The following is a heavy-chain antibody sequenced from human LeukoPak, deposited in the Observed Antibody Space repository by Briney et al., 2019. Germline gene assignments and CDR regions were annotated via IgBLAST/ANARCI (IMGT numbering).Heavy chain of an antibody. D-gene: IGHD2-8*01. CDR2: IIGDGTRT. Sequence: GGSLRLSCAASGFSFSYYWMHWVRQGSGKGPVWVSRIIGDGTRTDYADSVKGRFTISRNNAKSTLYLQMNSLTVEDTAVYYCLRVDDTNGHNWFDPWGQGTLVTVSS. J-gene: IGHJ5*02. CDR3: LRVDDTNGHNWFDP. CDR1: GFSFSYYW. V-gene: IGHV3-74*01.